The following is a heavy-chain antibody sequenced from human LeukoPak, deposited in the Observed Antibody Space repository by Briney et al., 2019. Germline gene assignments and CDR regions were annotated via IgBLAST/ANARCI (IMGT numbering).Heavy chain of an antibody. D-gene: IGHD5-12*01. Sequence: GGSLRLSCAASGFTFSSYGMHWVRQAPGKGLEWVAFIRYDGSNKYYADSVKGRFTISRDNSKNTLYLQMNSLRAEDTAVHYCAKDRGYSGYDWEGVFDYWGQGTLVTVSS. CDR1: GFTFSSYG. J-gene: IGHJ4*02. CDR2: IRYDGSNK. V-gene: IGHV3-30*02. CDR3: AKDRGYSGYDWEGVFDY.